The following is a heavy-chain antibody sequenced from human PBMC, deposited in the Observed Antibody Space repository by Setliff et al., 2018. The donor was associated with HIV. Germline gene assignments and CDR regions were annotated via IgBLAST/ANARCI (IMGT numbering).Heavy chain of an antibody. CDR1: GLNLTRCD. V-gene: IGHV3-33*04. D-gene: IGHD5-12*01. J-gene: IGHJ4*02. CDR2: SWFDGNNR. Sequence: GSLRLSCAASGLNLTRCDMHWVRQAPGKGLDWLAVSWFDGNNRRYAASVKGRFTISRDNSKNTLYLHLDSLTAEDTAVYYCATSPPGGSSDYIWGSDYFDYWGQGALVTVSS. CDR3: ATSPPGGSSDYIWGSDYFDY.